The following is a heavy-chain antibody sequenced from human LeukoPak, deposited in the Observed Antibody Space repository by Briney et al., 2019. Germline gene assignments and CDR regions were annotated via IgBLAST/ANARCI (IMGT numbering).Heavy chain of an antibody. J-gene: IGHJ4*02. CDR1: GFTFSSYE. D-gene: IGHD3-3*01. CDR2: ISSSGSTI. V-gene: IGHV3-48*03. CDR3: ARSHYDFWSGSLYYFDY. Sequence: GGSLRLSCAASGFTFSSYEMNWVRQAPGKRLEWVSYISSSGSTIYYADSVKGRFTISRDNAKNSLYLQMNSLRAEDTAVYYCARSHYDFWSGSLYYFDYWGQGTLVTVSS.